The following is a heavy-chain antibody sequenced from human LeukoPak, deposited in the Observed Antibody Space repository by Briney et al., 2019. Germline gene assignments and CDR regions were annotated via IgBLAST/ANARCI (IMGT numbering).Heavy chain of an antibody. D-gene: IGHD3-22*01. V-gene: IGHV3-30*18. Sequence: PGGSLRLSCAASGFTFSSYGMHWVRQAPGKGLEWVALISYDGSNKYFADSVKGRFTISRDNSKNTLHLQMNSLRAEDTAVYYCAKESGPYFDSSSAFDIWGQGTVVTVSS. CDR2: ISYDGSNK. CDR1: GFTFSSYG. CDR3: AKESGPYFDSSSAFDI. J-gene: IGHJ3*02.